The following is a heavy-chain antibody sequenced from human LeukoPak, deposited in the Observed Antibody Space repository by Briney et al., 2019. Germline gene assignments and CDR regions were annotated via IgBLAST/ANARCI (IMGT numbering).Heavy chain of an antibody. CDR3: ARDAPGGPPDY. CDR2: IKEDGSDK. Sequence: GGSLRLSCAASGFTFSRHWMSWVRQAPGKGLECVAKIKEDGSDKHYVDSGKGRFTISRDNAKNSLYLQMISLRAEDTALYFCARDAPGGPPDYWGQGIQVTVSS. CDR1: GFTFSRHW. V-gene: IGHV3-7*01. D-gene: IGHD3-10*01. J-gene: IGHJ4*02.